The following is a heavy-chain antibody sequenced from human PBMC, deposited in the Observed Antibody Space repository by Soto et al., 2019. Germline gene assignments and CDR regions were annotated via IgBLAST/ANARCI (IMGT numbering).Heavy chain of an antibody. CDR3: ARDRKRAAAGRLLDY. J-gene: IGHJ4*02. D-gene: IGHD6-13*01. CDR2: ISSSSSYI. Sequence: GRSLRLSCAASGFTFSSYSMNWVRQAPGKGLEWVSSISSSSSYIYYADSVKGRFTISRDNAKNSLYLQMNSLRAEDTAVYYCARDRKRAAAGRLLDYWGQGTLVTVSS. CDR1: GFTFSSYS. V-gene: IGHV3-21*01.